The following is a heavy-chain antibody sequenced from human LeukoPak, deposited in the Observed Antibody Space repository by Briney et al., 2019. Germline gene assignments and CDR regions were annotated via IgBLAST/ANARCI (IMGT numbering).Heavy chain of an antibody. V-gene: IGHV3-74*01. J-gene: IGHJ1*01. CDR3: ARAPSEIGGYYPEYFRH. CDR1: GFTFSTYW. CDR2: IKSDGGT. Sequence: GGSLRLSCTASGFTFSTYWMHWVRQAPGKGLVWVSRIKSDGGTNYADSVKGRFTISRDNAKKTVSLQMNSLRPEDTGVYYCARAPSEIGGYYPEYFRHWGQGTLVTVSS. D-gene: IGHD3-22*01.